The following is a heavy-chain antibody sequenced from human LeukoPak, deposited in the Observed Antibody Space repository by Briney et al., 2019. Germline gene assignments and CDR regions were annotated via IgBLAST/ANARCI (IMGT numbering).Heavy chain of an antibody. V-gene: IGHV4-39*01. CDR3: ARQWSGSNSDY. J-gene: IGHJ4*02. Sequence: SETLSLTCTVSGGSISSSSYYWGWIRQPPGKGLEWIGNIYYSGSSYYNPSLKSRVTISVDTSKNQFSLKLSSVTAADTAVYYCARQWSGSNSDYWGQGTQVTVSS. D-gene: IGHD1-26*01. CDR1: GGSISSSSYY. CDR2: IYYSGSS.